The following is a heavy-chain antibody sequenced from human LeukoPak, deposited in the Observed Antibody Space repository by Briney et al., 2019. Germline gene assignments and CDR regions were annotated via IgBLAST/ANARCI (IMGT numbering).Heavy chain of an antibody. J-gene: IGHJ4*02. CDR2: INSEGSSI. D-gene: IGHD3-10*01. V-gene: IGHV3-74*01. Sequence: PGGSLRLSCAASGLTISNYWMHWVRQVPGKVLVWVSRINSEGSSISYADSVKGRFTISRDNAKNTLNLQMNSLRAEDTAVYYCARGRGVSLDYWGQGALVTVSS. CDR1: GLTISNYW. CDR3: ARGRGVSLDY.